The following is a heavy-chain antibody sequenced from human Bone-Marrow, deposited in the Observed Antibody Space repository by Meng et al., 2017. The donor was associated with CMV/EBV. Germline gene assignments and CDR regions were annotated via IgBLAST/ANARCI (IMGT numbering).Heavy chain of an antibody. Sequence: ASVKVSCKASGGSFSSYAISWVRQAPGQGLEWKGWISPYNGNTNYAQKLQGRVTMITDTSTSTAYMERRSRRSDDTAVYYCARDLCNNGVSSMDYWGQGTLVTVSS. CDR1: GGSFSSYA. CDR2: ISPYNGNT. V-gene: IGHV1-18*01. CDR3: ARDLCNNGVSSMDY. J-gene: IGHJ4*02. D-gene: IGHD2-8*01.